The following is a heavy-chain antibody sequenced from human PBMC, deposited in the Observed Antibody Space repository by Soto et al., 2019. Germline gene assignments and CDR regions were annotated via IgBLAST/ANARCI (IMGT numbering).Heavy chain of an antibody. CDR3: ARDMVPGPHAFDI. J-gene: IGHJ3*02. CDR1: GGSISSGGYS. V-gene: IGHV4-30-2*01. CDR2: SYHSGST. D-gene: IGHD3-10*01. Sequence: SETLSLTCAVSGGSISSGGYSWSWIRPPPGKGLKWIGYSYHSGSTYYNPSLKSRVTISVDRSKNQFSLKLSSVTAADTAVYYCARDMVPGPHAFDIWGQGTMVTFSS.